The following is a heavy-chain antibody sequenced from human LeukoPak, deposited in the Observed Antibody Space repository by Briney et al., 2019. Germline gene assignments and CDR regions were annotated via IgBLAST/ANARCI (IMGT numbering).Heavy chain of an antibody. CDR1: GGSISSSSYE. CDR2: IYYSGST. V-gene: IGHV4-39*01. CDR3: ARGVRPYSSSWYGEDWFDP. J-gene: IGHJ5*02. Sequence: SETLSLTCTVSGGSISSSSYEWGWIRQPPGKGLEWIGSIYYSGSTYYNPSLKSRVTISVDTSKNQFSLKLNSVTAADTAVYYCARGVRPYSSSWYGEDWFDPWGQGTLVTVSS. D-gene: IGHD6-13*01.